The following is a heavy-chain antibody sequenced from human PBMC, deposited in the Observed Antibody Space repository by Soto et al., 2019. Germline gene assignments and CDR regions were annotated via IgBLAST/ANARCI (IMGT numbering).Heavy chain of an antibody. J-gene: IGHJ6*02. CDR3: ARDQRVRGAARNGMDV. V-gene: IGHV4-30-4*01. Sequence: QVQLQESGPGLVKPSQTLSLTCTVSGGSISSGDYYWSWIRQPPGKGLEWIGYIDSSGSTYYNPSLKSRDTISADTSKNQCSLKLSSVTAADTAVYYCARDQRVRGAARNGMDVWGQGTTVTVSS. CDR1: GGSISSGDYY. CDR2: IDSSGST. D-gene: IGHD3-10*02.